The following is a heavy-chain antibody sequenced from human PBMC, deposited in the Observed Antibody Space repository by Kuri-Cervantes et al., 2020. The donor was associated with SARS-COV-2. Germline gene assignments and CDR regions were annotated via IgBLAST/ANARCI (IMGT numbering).Heavy chain of an antibody. CDR3: ARHRIRFLSDDASDI. Sequence: SETLSLTCTVSGGSISSSSYYWGWIRQPPGKGLEWIGSIYYSGSTYYNPSLKSRVTISVDTSKNQFSLKPSSVTAAATAVYYCARHRIRFLSDDASDIWGQGTMVTVSS. J-gene: IGHJ3*02. CDR1: GGSISSSSYY. V-gene: IGHV4-39*01. CDR2: IYYSGST. D-gene: IGHD3-16*01.